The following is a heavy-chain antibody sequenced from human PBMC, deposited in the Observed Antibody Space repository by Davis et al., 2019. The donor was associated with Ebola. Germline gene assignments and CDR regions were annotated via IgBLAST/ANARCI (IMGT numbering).Heavy chain of an antibody. D-gene: IGHD5-24*01. CDR3: ARGTNGYNPGGYFDS. J-gene: IGHJ4*02. V-gene: IGHV5-51*01. CDR1: GYSFTSYW. Sequence: GESLKISCKGSGYSFTSYWIGWVRQMPGKGLEWMGIIYPGDSDTRYSPSFEGHVTISVDKSISTAYLQWSSLKASDTAIYYCARGTNGYNPGGYFDSWGQGTLVTVSS. CDR2: IYPGDSDT.